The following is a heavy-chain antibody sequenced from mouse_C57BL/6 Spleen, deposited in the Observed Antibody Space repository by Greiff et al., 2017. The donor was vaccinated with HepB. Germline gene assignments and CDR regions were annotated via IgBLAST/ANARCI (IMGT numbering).Heavy chain of an antibody. CDR2: INPSTGVT. J-gene: IGHJ3*01. CDR3: ARSGCAY. CDR1: GYSFTGYY. Sequence: VHVKQSGPELVKPGASVKISCKASGYSFTGYYMNWVKQSPEKSLEWIGEINPSTGVTTYNQKFKAKATLTVDKSSSTAYMQLKSLTSEDSAVCYCARSGCAYWGQGTLVTVSA. V-gene: IGHV1-42*01.